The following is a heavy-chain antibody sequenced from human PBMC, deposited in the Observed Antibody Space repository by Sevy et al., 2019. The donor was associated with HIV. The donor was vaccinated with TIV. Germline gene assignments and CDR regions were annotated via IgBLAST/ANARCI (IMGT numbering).Heavy chain of an antibody. V-gene: IGHV4-59*01. J-gene: IGHJ6*03. D-gene: IGHD3-22*01. CDR2: IYYSGST. CDR3: ARGLVVMTDYYYMDV. Sequence: SETLSLTCTVSGGSISSYYWSWIRQPPGKGLEWIGYIYYSGSTNYNPSLKSRVTISVDTSKNQFSLKLSSVTAADTAVYYCARGLVVMTDYYYMDVWGKGTTVTVSS. CDR1: GGSISSYY.